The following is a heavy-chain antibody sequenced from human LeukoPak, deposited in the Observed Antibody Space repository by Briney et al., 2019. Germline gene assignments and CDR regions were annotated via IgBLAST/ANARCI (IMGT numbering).Heavy chain of an antibody. V-gene: IGHV1-2*02. D-gene: IGHD1-26*01. Sequence: ASVKVSCKVSGYSFTDYYIHWMRQAPGQGLEWMGWINPNSGDTNFARDLQGRVTMTRDTSISTAYMELSPLKPADTAVYFCAREVSTGLGATVYCGQGNLVIVSS. CDR3: AREVSTGLGATVY. CDR2: INPNSGDT. J-gene: IGHJ4*02. CDR1: GYSFTDYY.